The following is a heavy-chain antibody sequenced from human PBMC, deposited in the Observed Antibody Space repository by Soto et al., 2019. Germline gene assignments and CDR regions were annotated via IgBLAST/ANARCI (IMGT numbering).Heavy chain of an antibody. J-gene: IGHJ6*02. CDR2: IWYDGSNK. D-gene: IGHD3-10*01. Sequence: QVQLVESGGGVVQPGRSLRLSCAASGFTFSSYGMHWVRQAPGKGLEWVAVIWYDGSNKYYADSVKGRFTISRDNSKNTLYLQMNSLRAEDTAVYYCARDEVRETYYYYGMDVWGQGTTVTVSS. V-gene: IGHV3-33*01. CDR3: ARDEVRETYYYYGMDV. CDR1: GFTFSSYG.